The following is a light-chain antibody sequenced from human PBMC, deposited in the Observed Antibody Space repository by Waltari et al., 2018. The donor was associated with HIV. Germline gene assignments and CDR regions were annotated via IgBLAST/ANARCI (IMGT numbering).Light chain of an antibody. CDR2: YDD. J-gene: IGLJ2*01. Sequence: YVLTQSPSVSVAPGETARITCEGDNIGSQSVHWYQQKPGQAPVLVIYYDDDRASGIPGRFSGSNAGSTATLTINRVEAGDEADYVWQVWHSGSDCVIFGGGTKLTVL. V-gene: IGLV3-21*04. CDR1: NIGSQS. CDR3: QVWHSGSDCVI.